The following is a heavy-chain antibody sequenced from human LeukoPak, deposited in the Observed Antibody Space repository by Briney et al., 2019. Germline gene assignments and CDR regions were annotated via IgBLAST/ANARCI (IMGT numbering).Heavy chain of an antibody. Sequence: PSETLSLTCAVYGGSFSGYYWSWIRQPPGKGLEWIGEINHSGSTNYNPSLKSRVTISVDTSKNQFSLKLSSVTAADTAVYYCARSIPMPYCSSTSCYPYAYYYYYYMDVWGKGTTVTVSS. CDR3: ARSIPMPYCSSTSCYPYAYYYYYYMDV. J-gene: IGHJ6*03. D-gene: IGHD2-2*01. V-gene: IGHV4-34*01. CDR1: GGSFSGYY. CDR2: INHSGST.